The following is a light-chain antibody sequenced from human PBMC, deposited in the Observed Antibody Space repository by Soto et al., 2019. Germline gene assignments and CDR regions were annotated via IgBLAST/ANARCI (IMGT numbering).Light chain of an antibody. CDR2: DAS. CDR3: QQYNSYSVT. Sequence: DIQMTQSPSTLSASVGDRVTITCRASQSISSWLAWYQQKPGKAPKLLIYDASSLASGVPSRFSGSGSATEFTLTISSLQPDDFATYYCQQYNSYSVTFGQGTKVEIK. J-gene: IGKJ1*01. V-gene: IGKV1-5*01. CDR1: QSISSW.